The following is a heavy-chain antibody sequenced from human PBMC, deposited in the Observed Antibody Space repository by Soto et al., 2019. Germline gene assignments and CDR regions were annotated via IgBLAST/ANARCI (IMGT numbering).Heavy chain of an antibody. CDR1: GGSLSGYY. V-gene: IGHV4-34*02. D-gene: IGHD6-13*01. Sequence: QVQLQQWGAGLLKPSETLSLTCAVDGGSLSGYYWSWIRQPPGKGLEWIGEINHSGSTNYNPSLKSRVTISVDTSKNQFSLKLSSVTAADTVVYYCARGSSSSWYGGPFDYWGQGTLVTVSS. CDR2: INHSGST. CDR3: ARGSSSSWYGGPFDY. J-gene: IGHJ4*02.